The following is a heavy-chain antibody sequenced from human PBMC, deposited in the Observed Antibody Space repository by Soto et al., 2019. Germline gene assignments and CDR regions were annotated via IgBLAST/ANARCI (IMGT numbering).Heavy chain of an antibody. J-gene: IGHJ5*02. CDR2: IIPIFGTA. D-gene: IGHD2-15*01. CDR3: ARGPRGRENWFDP. CDR1: GGTFSSYA. Sequence: SVKVSCKASGGTFSSYAISWVRQAPGQGLEWMGGIIPIFGTANYAQKFQGRVTITADESTSTAYMELSSLRSEETAVYYCARGPRGRENWFDPWGQGTLVTVSS. V-gene: IGHV1-69*13.